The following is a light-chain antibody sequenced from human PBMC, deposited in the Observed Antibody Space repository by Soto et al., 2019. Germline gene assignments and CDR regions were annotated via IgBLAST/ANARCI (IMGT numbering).Light chain of an antibody. Sequence: QSVLTQPASVSGSPGQSITISCTGSSSDVGGYNYVSWYQQHPGKAPKLMIYDVSNRPSGVSIRFSGSKSGNTASLTISGLQAEDEADYYCSSYTSSNTLGVFGGGTQLTVL. V-gene: IGLV2-14*01. J-gene: IGLJ2*01. CDR1: SSDVGGYNY. CDR3: SSYTSSNTLGV. CDR2: DVS.